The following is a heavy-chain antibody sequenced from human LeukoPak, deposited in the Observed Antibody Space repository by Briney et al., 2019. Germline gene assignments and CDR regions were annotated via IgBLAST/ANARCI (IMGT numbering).Heavy chain of an antibody. CDR3: ARDKSTSCYYFDY. J-gene: IGHJ4*02. D-gene: IGHD2-2*01. Sequence: GGSLRLSCEASGFTFSSHGMQGVRQTPGKGGEGVEGIWYDGSYKYYADSVKGRFTISRDNSNSTLYLQMNSLRAEDTAVYYCARDKSTSCYYFDYWGQGTLVTVSS. CDR1: GFTFSSHG. CDR2: IWYDGSYK. V-gene: IGHV3-33*08.